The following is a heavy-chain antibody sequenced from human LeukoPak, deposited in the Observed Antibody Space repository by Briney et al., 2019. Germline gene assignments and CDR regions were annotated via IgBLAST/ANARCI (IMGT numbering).Heavy chain of an antibody. J-gene: IGHJ6*02. V-gene: IGHV3-64*04. CDR1: GFTFTPYA. CDR3: ARDSYGMDV. Sequence: GGSLRLSCSASGFTFTPYAIHWVRQAPGKGLEYVSAISSDGGSTYYADSVKGRFTISRDNSKNTLYLQMNSLRAEDTAVYYCARDSYGMDVWGQGTTVTVSS. CDR2: ISSDGGST.